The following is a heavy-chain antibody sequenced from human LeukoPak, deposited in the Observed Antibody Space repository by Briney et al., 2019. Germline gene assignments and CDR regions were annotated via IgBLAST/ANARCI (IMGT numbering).Heavy chain of an antibody. CDR3: ARRWYGTDEVFDS. J-gene: IGHJ4*02. V-gene: IGHV1-3*04. CDR2: ISTASGNT. D-gene: IGHD6-13*01. CDR1: GYTFTSYS. Sequence: ASVKVSCKASGYTFTSYSIHWVRQAPGQNPEWLGWISTASGNTYCSQKFQDRVTLTRDTSASTVYLDLTSLRFEDTAVYYCARRWYGTDEVFDSWGQGTLVTVSS.